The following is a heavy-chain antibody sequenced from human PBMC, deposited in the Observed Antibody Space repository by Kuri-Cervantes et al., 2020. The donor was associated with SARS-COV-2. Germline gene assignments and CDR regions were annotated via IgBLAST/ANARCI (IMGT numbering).Heavy chain of an antibody. Sequence: GSLRLSCTVSGGSISSHYWSWIWQPPGKGLEWIGYIYYSGSTNYNPSLKSRVTISVDTSKNQFSLKLSSVTAADTTVYYCARGIVGATGEYYFDYWGQGTLVTVSS. CDR1: GGSISSHY. CDR3: ARGIVGATGEYYFDY. D-gene: IGHD1-26*01. CDR2: IYYSGST. J-gene: IGHJ4*02. V-gene: IGHV4-59*11.